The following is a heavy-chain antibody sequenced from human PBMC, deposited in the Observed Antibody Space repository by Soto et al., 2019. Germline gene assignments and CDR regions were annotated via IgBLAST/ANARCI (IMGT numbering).Heavy chain of an antibody. D-gene: IGHD3-3*01. Sequence: PGGSLRLSCAASGFTVSSNYMSWVRQAPGKGLEWVSVIYSGGSTYYADSVKGRFTIPRDNSKNTLYLQMNSLRAEDTAVYYCARDYYDFWSGYSDYWGQGTVVTVSS. CDR3: ARDYYDFWSGYSDY. CDR1: GFTVSSNY. CDR2: IYSGGST. J-gene: IGHJ4*02. V-gene: IGHV3-66*01.